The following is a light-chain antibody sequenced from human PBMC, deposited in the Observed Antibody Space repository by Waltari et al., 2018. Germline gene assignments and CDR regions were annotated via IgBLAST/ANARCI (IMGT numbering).Light chain of an antibody. Sequence: QSVLTQPPSVSGAPGQRVTISCAGRYSNIGGSYVSWYQQLPGTAPKLLIYENSRRPSGVSDRFSGSQSGTSASLTINGLQSEDEALYYCQSYDTTMRALFGGGTRLTVL. J-gene: IGLJ7*01. CDR2: ENS. V-gene: IGLV1-40*01. CDR3: QSYDTTMRAL. CDR1: YSNIGGSY.